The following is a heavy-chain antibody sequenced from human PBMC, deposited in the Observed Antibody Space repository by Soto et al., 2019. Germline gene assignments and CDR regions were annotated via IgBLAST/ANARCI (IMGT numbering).Heavy chain of an antibody. J-gene: IGHJ4*02. CDR1: GYTFTSYY. Sequence: ASVKVSCKASGYTFTSYYMHWVRQAPGQGLEWMGIINPSGGSTSYAQKFQGRVTMTRDTSTSTVYMELSSLRSEDTAAYYCARAEYYYDSSAYSPPPYFDYWGQGTLVTVSS. CDR2: INPSGGST. D-gene: IGHD3-22*01. V-gene: IGHV1-46*03. CDR3: ARAEYYYDSSAYSPPPYFDY.